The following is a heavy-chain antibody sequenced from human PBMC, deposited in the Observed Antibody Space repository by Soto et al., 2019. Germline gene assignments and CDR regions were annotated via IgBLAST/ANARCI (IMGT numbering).Heavy chain of an antibody. CDR1: GGSISSGGYY. D-gene: IGHD6-13*01. CDR3: ARQKQQLRFRPFDP. CDR2: IFYSGTT. J-gene: IGHJ5*02. Sequence: PSETLSLTCTVSGGSISSGGYYWSWIRQYPGKGLEWIGNIFYSGTTSYNPSLKSRVAISIDTSKNQFSLKLSPVTAADTAVYYCARQKQQLRFRPFDPWGQGTLVTVSS. V-gene: IGHV4-31*03.